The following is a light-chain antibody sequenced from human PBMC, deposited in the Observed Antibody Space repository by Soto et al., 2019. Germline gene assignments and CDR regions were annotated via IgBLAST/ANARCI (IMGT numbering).Light chain of an antibody. V-gene: IGKV3-20*01. J-gene: IGKJ1*01. Sequence: EIVLTQSPGTLSLSPGERATLSCRASQSVSSSYLAWYQQKPGQAPRLLIYGASSRATGITDRFSGSGYGTGFTLNVSGLEPEEFAMYYCQQYGSSLTCDQGTKVEIK. CDR2: GAS. CDR1: QSVSSSY. CDR3: QQYGSSLT.